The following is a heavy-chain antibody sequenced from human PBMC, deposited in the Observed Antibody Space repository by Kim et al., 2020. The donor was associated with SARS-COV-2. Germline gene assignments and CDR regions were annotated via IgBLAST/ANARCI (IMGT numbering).Heavy chain of an antibody. Sequence: SETLSLTCAVYGGSFSGYYWSWIRQPPGKGLEWIGEINHSGSTNYNPSLKSRVTISVDTSKNQFSLKLSSVTAADTAVYYCASELRGISNAFDIWGQGTMVTVSS. J-gene: IGHJ3*02. D-gene: IGHD1-26*01. V-gene: IGHV4-34*01. CDR3: ASELRGISNAFDI. CDR2: INHSGST. CDR1: GGSFSGYY.